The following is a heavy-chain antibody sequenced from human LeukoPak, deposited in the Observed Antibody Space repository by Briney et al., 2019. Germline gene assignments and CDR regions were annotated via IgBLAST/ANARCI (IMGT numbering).Heavy chain of an antibody. Sequence: AGXXXXXYYWSWIRQPPGKGLEGSGYIFYTGSTNYNPSLKSRVTISVLXXXNRFSLKLSSVNAADTAVYYFAXXTGGDDAFDIWGQGTMVTVSS. CDR1: GXXXXXYY. CDR3: AXXTGGDDAFDI. CDR2: IFYTGST. V-gene: IGHV4-59*01. D-gene: IGHD4-23*01. J-gene: IGHJ3*02.